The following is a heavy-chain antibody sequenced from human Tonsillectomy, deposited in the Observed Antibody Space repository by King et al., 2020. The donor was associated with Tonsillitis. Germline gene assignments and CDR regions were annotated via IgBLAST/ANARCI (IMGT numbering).Heavy chain of an antibody. CDR3: ARSDYSKDAFDI. V-gene: IGHV3-74*01. CDR2: FNRDGSST. J-gene: IGHJ3*02. D-gene: IGHD4-11*01. CDR1: GFTSSSYW. Sequence: VQLVESGGGLVQPGGSLRLSFAASGFTSSSYWIQWVLQAPGKGLVWVSRFNRDGSSTSYADSVKGRFTISRDNAKNTLYLQMNSLRAEDTAVYYCARSDYSKDAFDIWGQGTMVTVSS.